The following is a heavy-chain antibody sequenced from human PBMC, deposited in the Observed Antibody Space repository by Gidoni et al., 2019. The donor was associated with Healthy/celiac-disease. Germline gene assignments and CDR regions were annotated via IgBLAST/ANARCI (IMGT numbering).Heavy chain of an antibody. Sequence: EVQLLVSGGGLVQPGGYLRLSCAASGFTFTSYAISWDRQAPGKGLEGVSAISGSGGSTYYADSVKGRFTISRDNSKNTLYLQMNSLRDEDTAVYYCAKDRGNYFDYWGQGTLVTVSS. CDR1: GFTFTSYA. V-gene: IGHV3-23*01. CDR3: AKDRGNYFDY. CDR2: ISGSGGST. J-gene: IGHJ4*02. D-gene: IGHD3-16*01.